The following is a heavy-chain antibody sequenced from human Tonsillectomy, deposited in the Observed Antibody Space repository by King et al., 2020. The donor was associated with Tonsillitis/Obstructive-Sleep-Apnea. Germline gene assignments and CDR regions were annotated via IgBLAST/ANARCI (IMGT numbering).Heavy chain of an antibody. D-gene: IGHD6-19*01. V-gene: IGHV3-15*01. J-gene: IGHJ4*02. Sequence: VQLVESGGGLVKPGGSLRLSCAASGFTFSHAWMTWVRQAPGKGLKWVGRIKSKTHGGTTDYAAPVKGRFTISRDDSKNTLYLQMNSLKTEDTAVYYCTTYQMVVAGAYFDYWGRGTLVTVSS. CDR2: IKSKTHGGTT. CDR1: GFTFSHAW. CDR3: TTYQMVVAGAYFDY.